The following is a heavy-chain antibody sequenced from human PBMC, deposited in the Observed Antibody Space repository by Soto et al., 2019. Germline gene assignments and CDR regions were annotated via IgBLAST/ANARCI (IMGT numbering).Heavy chain of an antibody. CDR1: GFTASSNY. CDR3: ARDRALWFGELLDYYYYMDV. Sequence: GESLKISCAASGFTASSNYMSWVRQAPGKGLEWVSVIYSGGSTYYADSVKGRFTISRDNSKNTLYLQMNSLRAEDTAVYYCARDRALWFGELLDYYYYMDVWGKGTTVTVSS. D-gene: IGHD3-10*01. J-gene: IGHJ6*03. CDR2: IYSGGST. V-gene: IGHV3-66*01.